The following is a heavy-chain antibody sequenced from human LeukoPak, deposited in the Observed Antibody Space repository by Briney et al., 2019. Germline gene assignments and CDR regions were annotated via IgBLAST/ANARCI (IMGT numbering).Heavy chain of an antibody. V-gene: IGHV4-34*01. Sequence: SETLSLTCAVYGGSFSGYYWSWIRQPPGKGLEWIGEINHSGSTNYNPSLKSRVTISVDRSKSQFSLKLSSVTAADTAVYYCARDQSSSLTWGQGTLVTVSS. CDR3: ARDQSSSLT. CDR2: INHSGST. CDR1: GGSFSGYY. D-gene: IGHD6-13*01. J-gene: IGHJ5*02.